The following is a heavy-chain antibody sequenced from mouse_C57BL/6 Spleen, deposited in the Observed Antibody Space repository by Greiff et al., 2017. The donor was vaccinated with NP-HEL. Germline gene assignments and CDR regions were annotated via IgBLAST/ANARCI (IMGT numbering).Heavy chain of an antibody. CDR1: GYAFSSSW. D-gene: IGHD1-1*01. J-gene: IGHJ1*03. V-gene: IGHV1-82*01. CDR3: ARRGITTVGFDV. CDR2: IYPGDGDT. Sequence: QVQLKQSGPELVKPGASVKISCKASGYAFSSSWMNWVKQRPGKGLEWIGRIYPGDGDTNYNGKFKGKATLTADKSSSTAYMQLSSLTSEDSAVYFCARRGITTVGFDVWGTGTTVTVSS.